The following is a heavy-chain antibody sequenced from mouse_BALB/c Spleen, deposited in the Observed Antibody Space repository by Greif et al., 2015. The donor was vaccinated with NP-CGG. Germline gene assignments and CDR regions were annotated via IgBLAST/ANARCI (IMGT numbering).Heavy chain of an antibody. V-gene: IGHV7-3*02. CDR1: GFTFTDYY. Sequence: EVKVVESGGGLVQPGGSLRLSCATSGFTFTDYYMSWVRQPPGKALEWLGFIRNKANGYTTEYSASVKGRFTISRDNSQSILYLQMNTLRAEDSATYYCARDRTADYWGQGTTLTVSS. CDR3: ARDRTADY. D-gene: IGHD1-2*01. J-gene: IGHJ2*01. CDR2: IRNKANGYTT.